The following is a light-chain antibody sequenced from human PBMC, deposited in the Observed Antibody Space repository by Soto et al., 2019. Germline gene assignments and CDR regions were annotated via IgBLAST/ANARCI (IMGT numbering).Light chain of an antibody. CDR2: AAS. CDR3: QQSYSTLT. J-gene: IGKJ4*01. CDR1: QIISSY. Sequence: DIQITQSPSSLSSSVGDRVTITCLSSQIISSYLNWYQQKPVKAPKLLIYAASSLQSGVPSRFSGSGSGTDFTLTISSLQPEDFATYYCQQSYSTLTFGGGTKVDIK. V-gene: IGKV1-39*01.